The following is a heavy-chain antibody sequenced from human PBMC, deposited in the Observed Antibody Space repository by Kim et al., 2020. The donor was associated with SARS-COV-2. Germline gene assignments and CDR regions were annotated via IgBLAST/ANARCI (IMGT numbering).Heavy chain of an antibody. Sequence: GGSLRLSCAASGFVFSTYAVHWVRQAPGKGLEWVAVISYDGSEKYYADSVKGRFTISRDNSQSTLFLQMSSLRVEDTAVYYCARVTRRGTEQPPDYWGQG. CDR2: ISYDGSEK. CDR3: ARVTRRGTEQPPDY. CDR1: GFVFSTYA. J-gene: IGHJ4*02. V-gene: IGHV3-30-3*01. D-gene: IGHD1-1*01.